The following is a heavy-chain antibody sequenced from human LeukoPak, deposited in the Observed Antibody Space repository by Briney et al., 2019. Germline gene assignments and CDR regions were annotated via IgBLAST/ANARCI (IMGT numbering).Heavy chain of an antibody. Sequence: SETLTLTCTVSGHSISGYNWNWLRQPPGKGLEWIGYISYSGSTYYNPSLKSRVTLSVETSKNQNCLKLISVTAADTGVYFCARGTRVTSYTARWGQGTLVTVSS. D-gene: IGHD4-17*01. CDR3: ARGTRVTSYTAR. CDR2: ISYSGST. V-gene: IGHV4-59*01. J-gene: IGHJ4*02. CDR1: GHSISGYN.